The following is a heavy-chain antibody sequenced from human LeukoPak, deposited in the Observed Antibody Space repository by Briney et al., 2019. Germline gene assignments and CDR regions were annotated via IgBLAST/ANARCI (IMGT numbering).Heavy chain of an antibody. D-gene: IGHD4-17*01. CDR1: GFTFNNYD. CDR2: IKQDGSEK. V-gene: IGHV3-7*01. Sequence: GGTLRLSCAASGFTFNNYDITWVRQAPGKGLEWVANIKQDGSEKYYVDSVKGRFTISRDNAKNSLYLQMNSLRAEDTAVYYCVYSGDYEKGYWGQGTLVTVSS. J-gene: IGHJ4*02. CDR3: VYSGDYEKGY.